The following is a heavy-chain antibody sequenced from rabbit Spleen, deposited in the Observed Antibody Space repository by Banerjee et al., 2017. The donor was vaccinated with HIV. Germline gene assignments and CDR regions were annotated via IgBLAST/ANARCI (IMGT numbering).Heavy chain of an antibody. D-gene: IGHD1-1*01. V-gene: IGHV1S40*01. CDR2: INAATAKP. Sequence: QSLEESGGDLVKPGASLTLTCKASGFSFGDKDVMCWVRQAPGKGLEWIACINAATAKPVYATWAKGRFTISRTSSTTVTLQMTSLTAADTATYFCARHTTNLWGQGTLVTVS. CDR1: GFSFGDKDV. J-gene: IGHJ3*01. CDR3: ARHTTNL.